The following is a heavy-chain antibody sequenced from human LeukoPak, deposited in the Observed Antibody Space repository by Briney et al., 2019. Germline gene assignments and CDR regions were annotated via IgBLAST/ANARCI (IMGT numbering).Heavy chain of an antibody. CDR1: GGTFSIYA. D-gene: IGHD3-22*01. J-gene: IGHJ6*02. V-gene: IGHV1-69*13. Sequence: SVKVSCTASGGTFSIYAISWVRQAPGQGLEWMGGIIPIFGTANYAQKFQGRVTITADESTSTAYMELSSLRSEDTAVYYCARENPYYDSSGYYHYYYYGMDVWGQGTTVTVSS. CDR2: IIPIFGTA. CDR3: ARENPYYDSSGYYHYYYYGMDV.